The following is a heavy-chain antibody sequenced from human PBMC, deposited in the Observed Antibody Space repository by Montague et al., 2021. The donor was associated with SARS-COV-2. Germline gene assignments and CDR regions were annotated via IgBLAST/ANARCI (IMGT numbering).Heavy chain of an antibody. D-gene: IGHD3-10*01. V-gene: IGHV3-23*01. J-gene: IGHJ5*02. Sequence: SLRLSCAASGFTFSTYAMTWVRQAPGKGLEWVSTISSTGGSTYYADSVKGRFIISRDNSRNTVYMQMSNLRAEDTAVYYCAKGFTYYFASGGYPNYFDPWGQGTLVSVSS. CDR3: AKGFTYYFASGGYPNYFDP. CDR2: ISSTGGST. CDR1: GFTFSTYA.